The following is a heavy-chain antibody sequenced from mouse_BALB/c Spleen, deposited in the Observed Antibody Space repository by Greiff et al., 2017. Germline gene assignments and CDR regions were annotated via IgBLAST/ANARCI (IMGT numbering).Heavy chain of an antibody. CDR3: ARVITTVFPFDY. D-gene: IGHD2-4*01. CDR1: GYAFTSYN. J-gene: IGHJ2*01. Sequence: VQLKESGPELVKPGASVKVSCKASGYAFTSYNMYWVKQSHGKSLEWIGYIDPYNGGTSYNQKFKGKATLTVDKSSSTAYMHLNSLTSEDSAVYYCARVITTVFPFDYWGQGTTLTVSS. CDR2: IDPYNGGT. V-gene: IGHV1S135*01.